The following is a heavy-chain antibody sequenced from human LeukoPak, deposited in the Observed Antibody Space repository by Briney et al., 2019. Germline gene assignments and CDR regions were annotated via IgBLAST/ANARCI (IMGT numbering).Heavy chain of an antibody. Sequence: GGSLRLSCAASGFTFSNYWMSWVRQTPGKGLEWVASINEDGSEKNYVDSVKGRFTLSRDNAKNSLYLQMNSLRAEDTAVYYCARSGSDFDYWGQGTLVSVSS. J-gene: IGHJ4*02. V-gene: IGHV3-7*01. CDR3: ARSGSDFDY. CDR1: GFTFSNYW. D-gene: IGHD3-3*01. CDR2: INEDGSEK.